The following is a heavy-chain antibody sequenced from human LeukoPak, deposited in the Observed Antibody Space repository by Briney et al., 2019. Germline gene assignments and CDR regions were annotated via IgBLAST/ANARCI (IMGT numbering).Heavy chain of an antibody. D-gene: IGHD1-1*01. V-gene: IGHV4-61*02. J-gene: IGHJ3*02. CDR2: ICTSGST. CDR3: ARFALERRGRYAFDI. Sequence: SQTLSLTCTVSGGSISSGSYYWSWIRQPAGKGLEWIGRICTSGSTNYNPSLKSRVTISVDTSKNQFSLKLSSVTAADTAVYYCARFALERRGRYAFDIWGQGTMVTVS. CDR1: GGSISSGSYY.